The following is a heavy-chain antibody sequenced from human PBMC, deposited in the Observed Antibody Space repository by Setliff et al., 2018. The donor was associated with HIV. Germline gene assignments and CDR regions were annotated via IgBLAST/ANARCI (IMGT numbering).Heavy chain of an antibody. J-gene: IGHJ4*02. Sequence: PSETLSLTCAVYGGSFTSYYWTWIRQAPGKDLEWVSSVATNGGSTYYAASVQGRFTISSDNSKSVVYLQMNSLRAEDTAVYYCVQGGLSSGWGSFWGQGTLVTVSS. CDR2: VATNGGST. CDR1: GGSFTSYY. D-gene: IGHD6-25*01. V-gene: IGHV3-23*01. CDR3: VQGGLSSGWGSF.